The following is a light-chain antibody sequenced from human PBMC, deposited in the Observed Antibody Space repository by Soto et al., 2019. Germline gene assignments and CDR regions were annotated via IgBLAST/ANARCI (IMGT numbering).Light chain of an antibody. CDR3: AAWDDSLNAVV. CDR1: SSNIGRNT. Sequence: QSVLTQPPSASGTPGQRVTISCSGSSSNIGRNTVNWYQQRPGTAPKVLIYSNNQRPSGVPDRLSGSKSGTSASLAISGLQSEDEADYYCAAWDDSLNAVVFGGGTKLTVL. CDR2: SNN. J-gene: IGLJ2*01. V-gene: IGLV1-44*01.